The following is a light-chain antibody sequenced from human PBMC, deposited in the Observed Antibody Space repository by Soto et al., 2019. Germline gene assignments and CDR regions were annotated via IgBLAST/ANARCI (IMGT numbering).Light chain of an antibody. J-gene: IGLJ1*01. V-gene: IGLV2-23*01. Sequence: QSALTQPASVSGSPGQSITISCTGTSSDVGSYNLVSWYQQHPGKAPKHIIYEGSKRPSGVSNRFAGSKSGNTASRTISGLEAEDEADDYCCSYAGSSTLFVFGAGTKLTVL. CDR2: EGS. CDR3: CSYAGSSTLFV. CDR1: SSDVGSYNL.